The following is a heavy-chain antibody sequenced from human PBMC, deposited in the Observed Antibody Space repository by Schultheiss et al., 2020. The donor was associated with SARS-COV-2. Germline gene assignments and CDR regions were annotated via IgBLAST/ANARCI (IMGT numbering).Heavy chain of an antibody. CDR1: GFTFSSSE. CDR2: ISLSGGFI. D-gene: IGHD3-10*01. V-gene: IGHV3-48*03. J-gene: IGHJ6*02. Sequence: GGSLRLSCAASGFTFSSSEMNWVRQAPGKGLEWVSYISLSGGFISYADSVKGRFTISRDNAKNSLYLQMNSLRAEDTAVYYCARFGYYYGMDVWGQGTTVTVSS. CDR3: ARFGYYYGMDV.